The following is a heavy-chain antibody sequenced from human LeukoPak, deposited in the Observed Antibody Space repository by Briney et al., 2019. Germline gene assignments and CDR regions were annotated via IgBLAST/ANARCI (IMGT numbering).Heavy chain of an antibody. J-gene: IGHJ4*02. Sequence: ASVKVSCKASGGTFSSYAISWVRQAPGQGLEWMGGIIPIFGTANYAQKFQGRVTITADESTSTAYMELSSLRSEDTAVYYCARGTTLSPVTFFDYWGQGTLVTVSS. CDR2: IIPIFGTA. D-gene: IGHD1-7*01. CDR3: ARGTTLSPVTFFDY. V-gene: IGHV1-69*13. CDR1: GGTFSSYA.